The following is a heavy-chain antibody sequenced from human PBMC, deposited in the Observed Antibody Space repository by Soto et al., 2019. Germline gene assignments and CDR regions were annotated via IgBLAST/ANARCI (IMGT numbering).Heavy chain of an antibody. Sequence: SETLSLTCTVSGGSISSYYWSWIRQPPGKGLEWIGYIYYSGSTNYNPSLKSRVTISVDTSKNQFSLKLSSVTAADTAVYYCASLRFLEWLAIDYWGQGTLVTVSS. J-gene: IGHJ4*02. D-gene: IGHD3-3*01. CDR1: GGSISSYY. CDR2: IYYSGST. CDR3: ASLRFLEWLAIDY. V-gene: IGHV4-59*01.